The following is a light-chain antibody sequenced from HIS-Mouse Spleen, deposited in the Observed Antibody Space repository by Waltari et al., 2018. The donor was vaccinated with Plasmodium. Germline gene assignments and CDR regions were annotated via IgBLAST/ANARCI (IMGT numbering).Light chain of an antibody. CDR2: KAS. V-gene: IGKV1-5*03. J-gene: IGKJ3*01. Sequence: DIQMTQSPSTLSASVGDRITITCRASQRISSRLAWYQQKPGKAPKLLIYKASSLASGVPSRFSGSGSGTDFTLTISSLEPEDFAVYYCQQRSNWPFTFGPGTKVDIK. CDR3: QQRSNWPFT. CDR1: QRISSR.